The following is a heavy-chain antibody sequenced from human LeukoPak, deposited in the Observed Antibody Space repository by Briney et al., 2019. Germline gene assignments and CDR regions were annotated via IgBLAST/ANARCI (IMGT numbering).Heavy chain of an antibody. V-gene: IGHV3-30*02. Sequence: PGGSLRLSCVTSGLTFTNHGFHWLRQAADRGLEWVAFVRNDGFDTYHSNSVKGRFSISRDDSKNTVYLQMNSLRAEDTAPYYCARDRGKDYFGDWGQGTQVTVSS. CDR3: ARDRGKDYFGD. CDR1: GLTFTNHG. J-gene: IGHJ4*02. CDR2: VRNDGFDT. D-gene: IGHD4-23*01.